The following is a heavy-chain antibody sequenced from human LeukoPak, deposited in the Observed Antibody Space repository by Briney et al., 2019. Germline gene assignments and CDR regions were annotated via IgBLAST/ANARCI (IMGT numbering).Heavy chain of an antibody. CDR1: GFTFSNYA. J-gene: IGHJ4*02. V-gene: IGHV3-23*01. CDR3: ARDTYGSGSYYNAPLDY. CDR2: INGSGGRT. Sequence: GGSLRLSCAASGFTFSNYAMSWVRQAPGKGLEWVSDINGSGGRTYYADSVKGRFTISRDNAKNSLYLQMNSLGAEDTAVYYCARDTYGSGSYYNAPLDYWGQGTLVTVSS. D-gene: IGHD3-10*01.